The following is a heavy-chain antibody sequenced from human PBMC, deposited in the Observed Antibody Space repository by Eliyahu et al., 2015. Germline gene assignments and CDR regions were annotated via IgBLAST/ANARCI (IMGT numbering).Heavy chain of an antibody. CDR3: ARRVWRSYYFDY. J-gene: IGHJ4*02. CDR2: ISHSGST. Sequence: VELQQWGAGLLKPSEXLSLSCAVXGGSVSGYYWSWIRQTPGKGLAWIGEISHSGSTNYXPSLKSRVTISVDTSRNQVSLKLSSMTAADTAIYYCARRVWRSYYFDYWGQGIPVTVSS. V-gene: IGHV4-34*02. CDR1: GGSVSGYY.